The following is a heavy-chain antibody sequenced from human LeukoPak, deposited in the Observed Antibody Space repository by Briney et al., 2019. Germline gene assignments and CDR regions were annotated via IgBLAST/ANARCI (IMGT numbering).Heavy chain of an antibody. CDR2: IYWNYDK. D-gene: IGHD6-13*01. CDR3: AHRRIAAAGRNAFDS. CDR1: RFSLSTSGVG. Sequence: SGPTLLKPTQTLTLTCTFTRFSLSTSGVGVGWIRQPPGKALEWLELIYWNYDKRYSPALKSRLTITNDTSKNQVVLTMTNMDPVDTATYYGAHRRIAAAGRNAFDSWGQGTMVTVSS. J-gene: IGHJ3*02. V-gene: IGHV2-5*01.